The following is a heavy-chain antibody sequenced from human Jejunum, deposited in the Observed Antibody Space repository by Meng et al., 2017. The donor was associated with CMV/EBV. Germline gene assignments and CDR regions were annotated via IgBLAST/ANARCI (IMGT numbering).Heavy chain of an antibody. Sequence: SLSPSCAASGFSFRNFDMSWARQAPGKGLEWVATITGSGSRTHYADSVKGRFTISRDNSKNTLYLQINSLRVEDTAIYYCDASDYWGQGTQVTVSS. CDR3: DASDY. CDR1: GFSFRNFD. V-gene: IGHV3-23*01. J-gene: IGHJ4*02. D-gene: IGHD6-6*01. CDR2: ITGSGSRT.